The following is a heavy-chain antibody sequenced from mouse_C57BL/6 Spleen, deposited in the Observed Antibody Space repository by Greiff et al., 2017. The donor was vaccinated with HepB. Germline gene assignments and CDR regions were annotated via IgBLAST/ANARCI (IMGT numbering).Heavy chain of an antibody. Sequence: VKLVESGPELVKPGASVKISCKASGYAFSSSWMNWVKQRPGKGLEWIGRIYPGDGDTNYNGKFKGKATLTADKSSSTAYMQLSSLTSEDSAVYFCARNYEGYYFDYWGQGTTLTVSS. D-gene: IGHD1-1*01. V-gene: IGHV1-82*01. CDR3: ARNYEGYYFDY. CDR1: GYAFSSSW. CDR2: IYPGDGDT. J-gene: IGHJ2*01.